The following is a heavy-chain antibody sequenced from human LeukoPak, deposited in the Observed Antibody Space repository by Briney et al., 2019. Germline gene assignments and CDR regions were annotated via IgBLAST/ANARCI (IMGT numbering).Heavy chain of an antibody. J-gene: IGHJ4*02. V-gene: IGHV4-39*07. D-gene: IGHD3-3*01. CDR3: ASITIFGVGRFDY. Sequence: SETLSLTCAVSGGSISSSYYWGWIRQPPGKGLEWIGSIYYSGSTYYNPSLKSRVTISVDTSKNQFSLKLSSVTAADTAVYYCASITIFGVGRFDYWGQGTLVTVSS. CDR2: IYYSGST. CDR1: GGSISSSYY.